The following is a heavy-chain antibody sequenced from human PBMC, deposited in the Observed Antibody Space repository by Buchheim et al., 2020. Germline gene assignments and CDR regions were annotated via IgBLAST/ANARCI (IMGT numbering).Heavy chain of an antibody. D-gene: IGHD3-22*01. CDR3: ARGGGNYDSSGYYDWFDP. J-gene: IGHJ5*02. V-gene: IGHV4-61*01. CDR1: GGSVSSGSYY. Sequence: QVQLQESGPGLVKPSETLSLTCTVSGGSVSSGSYYWSWIRQPPGKGLEWIGYIYYSGSTNYNPSLKSRVNISVDTSKNQFSLKLSSVTAADTAVYYCARGGGNYDSSGYYDWFDPWGQGTL. CDR2: IYYSGST.